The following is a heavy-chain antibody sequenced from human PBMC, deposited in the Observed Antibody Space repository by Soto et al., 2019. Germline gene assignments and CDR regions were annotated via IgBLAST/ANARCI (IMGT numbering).Heavy chain of an antibody. J-gene: IGHJ6*02. V-gene: IGHV4-59*01. CDR1: GGSISSYY. CDR2: IYYSGST. Sequence: SETLSLTCTVSGGSISSYYWSWIRQPPGKGLEWIGYIYYSGSTNYNPSLKSRVTISVDTSKNQFSLKLSSVTAADTAVYYCGRRPYYYYYGMDVWGQGTTVTVSS. CDR3: GRRPYYYYYGMDV.